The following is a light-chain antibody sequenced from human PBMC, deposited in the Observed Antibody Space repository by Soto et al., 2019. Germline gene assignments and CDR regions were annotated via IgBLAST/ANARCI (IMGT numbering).Light chain of an antibody. CDR3: QSYDSSLSGV. CDR2: GNS. J-gene: IGLJ1*01. Sequence: QSVLTQPPSVSGAPGQRVTISCTGSSSNIGAGYDVHWYQQLPGTVPKLLIYGNSNRPSGVPDRFSGSKSGTSASLAITGLQAEDEADYYCQSYDSSLSGVFGTGTKLTVL. CDR1: SSNIGAGYD. V-gene: IGLV1-40*01.